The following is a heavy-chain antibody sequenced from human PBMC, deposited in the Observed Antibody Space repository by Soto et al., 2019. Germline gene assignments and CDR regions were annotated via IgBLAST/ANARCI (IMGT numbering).Heavy chain of an antibody. Sequence: SETLCLTWTVSGGSISSGGYYWSWIRQHLGTGLEWIGYNYYSGITYYNPSLKSRVTISLDTSKNQFSLKLSSVTAADTAVYYCARGSSIAGLYYGMDVWGQGTTVTVSS. CDR1: GGSISSGGYY. CDR3: ARGSSIAGLYYGMDV. V-gene: IGHV4-31*02. J-gene: IGHJ6*02. D-gene: IGHD6-6*01. CDR2: NYYSGIT.